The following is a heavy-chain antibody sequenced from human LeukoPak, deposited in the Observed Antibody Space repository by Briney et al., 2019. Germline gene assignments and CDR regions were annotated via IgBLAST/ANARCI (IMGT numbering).Heavy chain of an antibody. CDR2: IYHSGST. D-gene: IGHD6-13*01. Sequence: SETLPLTCTVSGYSISSGYYWGWIRQPPGKGLEWIGSIYHSGSTYYNPSLKSRVTISVDTSKNQFSLKLSSVTAADTAVYYCARLSGYSSSWYFYPDYWGQGTLVTVSS. CDR3: ARLSGYSSSWYFYPDY. CDR1: GYSISSGYY. J-gene: IGHJ4*02. V-gene: IGHV4-38-2*02.